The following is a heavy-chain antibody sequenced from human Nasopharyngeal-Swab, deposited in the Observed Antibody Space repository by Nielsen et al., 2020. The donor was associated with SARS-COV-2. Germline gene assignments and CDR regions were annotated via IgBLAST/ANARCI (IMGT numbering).Heavy chain of an antibody. CDR3: ARLVGATDYYYYGMDV. CDR1: GGSFSGYY. V-gene: IGHV4-34*01. Sequence: SETLSLTCAVSGGSFSGYYWSWIRQPPGKGLEWIGEINHSGSTNYNPSLKSRVTISVDTSKNQFSLKLSSVTAADTAVYYCARLVGATDYYYYGMDVWGQGTTVTVSS. CDR2: INHSGST. J-gene: IGHJ6*02. D-gene: IGHD1-26*01.